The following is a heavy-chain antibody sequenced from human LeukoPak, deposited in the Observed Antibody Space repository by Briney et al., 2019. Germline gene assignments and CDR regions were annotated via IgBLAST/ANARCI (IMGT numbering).Heavy chain of an antibody. J-gene: IGHJ4*02. CDR3: AREGRFGEFAYNY. Sequence: GGSLRLSCAASGFTFSDYYMSWIRQAPGKGLEWVSYISSSGSTIYYADSMKGRFTISRDNAKNSLYLQMNSLRAEDTAVYYCAREGRFGEFAYNYWGQGTLVTVSS. CDR2: ISSSGSTI. D-gene: IGHD3-10*01. V-gene: IGHV3-11*01. CDR1: GFTFSDYY.